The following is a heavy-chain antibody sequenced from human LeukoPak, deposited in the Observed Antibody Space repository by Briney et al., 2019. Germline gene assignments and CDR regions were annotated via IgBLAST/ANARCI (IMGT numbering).Heavy chain of an antibody. CDR1: GFTFSSYA. D-gene: IGHD1-26*01. Sequence: GGSLRLSCAASGFTFSSYAMSWVRQAPGKGLEWVSAISGSGGSIYYADSVEGRFTISRDKSKNTLYLQMTSLRAEDTAVYYCAKGIESSGSYYTCFDYWGQGTLVTVSS. CDR2: ISGSGGSI. J-gene: IGHJ4*02. CDR3: AKGIESSGSYYTCFDY. V-gene: IGHV3-23*01.